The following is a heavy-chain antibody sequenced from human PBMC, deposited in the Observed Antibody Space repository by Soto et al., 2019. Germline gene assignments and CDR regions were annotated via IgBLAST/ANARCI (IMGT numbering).Heavy chain of an antibody. D-gene: IGHD6-13*01. V-gene: IGHV3-30-3*01. CDR3: ARDFDSSSWFSAFDY. CDR1: GFTFSSYA. J-gene: IGHJ4*02. CDR2: ISYDGSNK. Sequence: VQLVESGGGVVQPGRSLRLSCAASGFTFSSYAMHWVRQAPGKGLEWVAVISYDGSNKYYADSVKGRFTISRDNSKSTLYLQMNSLRAEDTAVYYCARDFDSSSWFSAFDYWGRGTLVTVSS.